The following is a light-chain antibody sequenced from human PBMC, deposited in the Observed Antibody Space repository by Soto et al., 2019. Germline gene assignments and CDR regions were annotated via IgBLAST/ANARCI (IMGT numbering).Light chain of an antibody. Sequence: QSVLTQPPSASGSPGQSVTISCAGSSSDIGASNSVSWYQQHPGKAPKLLISEVTKRPSGVPDRFSGSKSGNTASLTVSGLQADDEADYYCGSKAGSNKHVVFGGGTKLTDL. CDR1: SSDIGASNS. CDR2: EVT. V-gene: IGLV2-8*01. J-gene: IGLJ2*01. CDR3: GSKAGSNKHVV.